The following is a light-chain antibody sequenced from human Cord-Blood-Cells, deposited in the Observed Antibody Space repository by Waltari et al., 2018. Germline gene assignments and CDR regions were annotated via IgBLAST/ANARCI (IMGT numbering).Light chain of an antibody. J-gene: IGLJ1*01. Sequence: QSALTQPASVSGSPGQSITISCTGTSSAVVSYNLVSWYQQHPGKAPKLMIYEVSKRPSGVSNRFSGSKSGNTASLTISGLQAEDEADYYCCSYAGSSTLVFGTGTKVTVL. V-gene: IGLV2-23*02. CDR2: EVS. CDR1: SSAVVSYNL. CDR3: CSYAGSSTLV.